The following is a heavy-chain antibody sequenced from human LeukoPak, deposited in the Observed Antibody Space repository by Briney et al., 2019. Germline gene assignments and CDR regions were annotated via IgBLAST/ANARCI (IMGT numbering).Heavy chain of an antibody. CDR1: GYSFTSYW. Sequence: GESLKISCKGSGYSFTSYWIGWVRQMPGKGLEWMGIIYPGDSDTRYSPSFQGQVTISADKSISTAYLQWSSLKASDTAMYYCARQDITGTTGQWFDPWGQGTLVTVSS. D-gene: IGHD1-20*01. CDR2: IYPGDSDT. CDR3: ARQDITGTTGQWFDP. V-gene: IGHV5-51*01. J-gene: IGHJ5*02.